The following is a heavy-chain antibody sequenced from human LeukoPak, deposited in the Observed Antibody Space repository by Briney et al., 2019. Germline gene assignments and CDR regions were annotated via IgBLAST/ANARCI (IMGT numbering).Heavy chain of an antibody. CDR1: GGSVSSGSYY. J-gene: IGHJ4*02. CDR2: IYYSGST. V-gene: IGHV4-61*01. Sequence: SETLSLTCTVSGGSVSSGSYYWSWIRQPPGKGLEWIGYIYYSGSTNYNPSLKSRVTISVDTSKNQFSLKLSSVTAADTAVYYCARAGRSSGWYGRDYFDYWGQGTLVTVSS. CDR3: ARAGRSSGWYGRDYFDY. D-gene: IGHD6-19*01.